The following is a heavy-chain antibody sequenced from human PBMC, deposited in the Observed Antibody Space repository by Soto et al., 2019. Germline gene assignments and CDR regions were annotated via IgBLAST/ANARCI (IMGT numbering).Heavy chain of an antibody. CDR3: ATDRPYGYSYGYVY. J-gene: IGHJ4*02. D-gene: IGHD5-18*01. V-gene: IGHV1-24*01. CDR1: GYTLTELS. Sequence: VSVKVSCKVSGYTLTELSMHWVRQAPGKGLEWMGGFDPEDGETIYAQKFQGRVTMTEDTSTDTAYMELSSLRSEDTAVYYCATDRPYGYSYGYVYWGQGTLVTVSS. CDR2: FDPEDGET.